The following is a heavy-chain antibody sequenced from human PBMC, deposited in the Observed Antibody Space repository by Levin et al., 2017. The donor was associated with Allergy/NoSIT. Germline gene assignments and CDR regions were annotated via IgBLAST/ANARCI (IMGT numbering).Heavy chain of an antibody. CDR2: IHWDDDK. Sequence: SGPTLVKPTQTLTLTCTFSGFSLSTSGVGVGWIRQPPGKALEWLALIHWDDDKRYSPSLKSRLIITKDTSKNQVVLTMTNMDPVDTATYYCEHTRGDYYYYYGMDVWGQGTTVTVSS. CDR3: EHTRGDYYYYYGMDV. V-gene: IGHV2-5*02. J-gene: IGHJ6*02. CDR1: GFSLSTSGVG.